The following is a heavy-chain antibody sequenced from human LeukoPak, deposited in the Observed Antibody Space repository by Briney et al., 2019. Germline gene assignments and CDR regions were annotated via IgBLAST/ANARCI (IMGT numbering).Heavy chain of an antibody. Sequence: SETLSLTCTVSGGSISSYYWSWIRQPPGKGLEWIGYIYYSGSTNYNPSLKSRVTISVDTSKNQFSLKLSSVTAADTAVYYCAIRGYSYGSKRLNFDYWGQGTLVTVSS. CDR2: IYYSGST. V-gene: IGHV4-59*01. J-gene: IGHJ4*02. CDR3: AIRGYSYGSKRLNFDY. D-gene: IGHD5-18*01. CDR1: GGSISSYY.